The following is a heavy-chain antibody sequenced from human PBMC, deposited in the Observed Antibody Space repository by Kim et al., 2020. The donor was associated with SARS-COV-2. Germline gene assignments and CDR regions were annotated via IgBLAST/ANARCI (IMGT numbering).Heavy chain of an antibody. D-gene: IGHD3-10*01. Sequence: GSTNYNPSLRSRVTISHDTSTNQFSLKLSSVTAADTAVYYCARGSVRFDYWGQGTLVTVSS. CDR3: ARGSVRFDY. V-gene: IGHV4-59*09. CDR2: GST. J-gene: IGHJ4*02.